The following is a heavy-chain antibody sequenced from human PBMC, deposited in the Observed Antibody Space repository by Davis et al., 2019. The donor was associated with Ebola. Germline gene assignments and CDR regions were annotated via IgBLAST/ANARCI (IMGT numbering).Heavy chain of an antibody. CDR3: ARERLPTRDIVLVPAVLCMDV. D-gene: IGHD2-2*01. CDR2: INGGGTRT. Sequence: GESLKISCEASGFSFSDTDMNWVRQAPGKGLEYVANINGGGTRTYYAAFVEGRFTLSRDDAKNSLYLQMNSLRAEDTAVYYCARERLPTRDIVLVPAVLCMDVWGKGTTVTVSS. CDR1: GFSFSDTD. J-gene: IGHJ6*03. V-gene: IGHV3-48*04.